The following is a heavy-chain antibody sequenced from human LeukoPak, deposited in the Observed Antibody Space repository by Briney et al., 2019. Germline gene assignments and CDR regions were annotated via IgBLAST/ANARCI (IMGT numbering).Heavy chain of an antibody. CDR2: ISGSGGST. CDR3: AKDGYSGFDY. D-gene: IGHD2-15*01. V-gene: IGHV3-23*01. CDR1: GFTFSSYA. Sequence: GGSLRLSCAASGFTFSSYAMSWVRQAPGKGLEWVSGISGSGGSTFYADSVKGRFTISRDNSKNTLYLQMNSLRAEDTAVYYCAKDGYSGFDYWGQGTLVTVSS. J-gene: IGHJ4*02.